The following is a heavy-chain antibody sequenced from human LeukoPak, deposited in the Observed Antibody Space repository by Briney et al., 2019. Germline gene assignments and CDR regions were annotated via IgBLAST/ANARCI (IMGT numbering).Heavy chain of an antibody. D-gene: IGHD3-10*01. J-gene: IGHJ4*02. V-gene: IGHV3-23*01. CDR2: ISGSGGST. CDR1: GFTFSSYA. Sequence: ARGSLRLSCAASGFTFSSYAMSWVRQAPGKGLEWVSAISGSGGSTYYADSVKGRFTISRDNSKNTLYLQMNSLRAEDTAVYYCAKGADYGSVFDYWGQGTLVTVSS. CDR3: AKGADYGSVFDY.